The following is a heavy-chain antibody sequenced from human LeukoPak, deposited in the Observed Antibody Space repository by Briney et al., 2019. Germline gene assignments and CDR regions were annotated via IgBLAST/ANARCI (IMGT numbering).Heavy chain of an antibody. CDR2: ISSSSSYI. Sequence: GGSLRLSCAASGFTFSSYSMNWVRQAPGKGLEWVSSISSSSSYIYYADSVKGRFTISRDNAKNSLYLQMNSLRAEDTAVYYCARSRAVAPKEYYFDYWGQGTLVTVSS. CDR3: ARSRAVAPKEYYFDY. D-gene: IGHD6-19*01. V-gene: IGHV3-21*01. CDR1: GFTFSSYS. J-gene: IGHJ4*02.